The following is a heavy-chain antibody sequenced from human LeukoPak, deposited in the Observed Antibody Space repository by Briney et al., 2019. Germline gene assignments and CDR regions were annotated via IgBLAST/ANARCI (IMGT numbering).Heavy chain of an antibody. D-gene: IGHD1-26*01. V-gene: IGHV4-39*07. CDR1: GGSISSSSYY. J-gene: IGHJ5*02. CDR2: IYYSGST. Sequence: SETLSLTCTVSGGSISSSSYYWGWIRQPPGKGLEWIGSIYYSGSTYYNPSLKSRVTMSVDTSKNQFSLKLSSVTAADTAVYYCARDVGATRQNWFDPWGQGTLVTVSS. CDR3: ARDVGATRQNWFDP.